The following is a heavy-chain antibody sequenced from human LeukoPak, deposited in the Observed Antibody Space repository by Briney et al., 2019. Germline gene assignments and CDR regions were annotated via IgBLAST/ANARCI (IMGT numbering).Heavy chain of an antibody. D-gene: IGHD3-10*01. J-gene: IGHJ4*02. Sequence: GGSLRLSCAASGFTFSSDWMSWVRQAPGKGLEWVSYISSSGSTIYYADSVKGRFTISRDNAKNSLYLQMNSLRAEDTALYHCARDLAFGIDYWGQGTLVTVSS. V-gene: IGHV3-48*04. CDR3: ARDLAFGIDY. CDR2: ISSSGSTI. CDR1: GFTFSSDW.